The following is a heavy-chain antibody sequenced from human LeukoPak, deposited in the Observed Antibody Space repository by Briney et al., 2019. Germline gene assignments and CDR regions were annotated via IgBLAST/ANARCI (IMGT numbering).Heavy chain of an antibody. CDR3: ARRIGYNLPPIDY. CDR2: ISGSGGST. Sequence: GGSLRLSCAASGFTFSSYAMSWVRQAPGKGLEWVSAISGSGGSTYYADSVKGRFTMSRDNSKNTLYLQMNSLRAEDTAVYYCARRIGYNLPPIDYWGQGTLVTVSS. V-gene: IGHV3-23*01. J-gene: IGHJ4*02. CDR1: GFTFSSYA. D-gene: IGHD1-14*01.